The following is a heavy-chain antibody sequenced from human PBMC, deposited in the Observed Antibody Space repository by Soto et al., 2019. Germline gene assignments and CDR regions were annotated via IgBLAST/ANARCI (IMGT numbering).Heavy chain of an antibody. D-gene: IGHD1-26*01. CDR3: AHSRNLMREYAQVGDFDY. CDR1: GFSLTTDGEG. CDR2: IYWDDDE. J-gene: IGHJ4*02. V-gene: IGHV2-5*02. Sequence: QITLKESGPTLVKSTQPLTLTCTFSGFSLTTDGEGVGWVRQSPGEALEWLALIYWDDDEPYSPSLQTLLTIFKDISRNQVAIAMTSMEPVGKVTDFCAHSRNLMREYAQVGDFDYWGQGTLV.